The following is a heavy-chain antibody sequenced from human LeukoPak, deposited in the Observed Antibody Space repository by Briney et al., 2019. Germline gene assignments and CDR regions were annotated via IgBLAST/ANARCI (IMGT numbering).Heavy chain of an antibody. D-gene: IGHD1-26*01. CDR1: GYTFTGYY. CDR2: INPNSGGT. CDR3: ARGYLVGSRFDY. J-gene: IGHJ4*02. Sequence: ASVKVSCKASGYTFTGYYMHWVRQAPGQGLEWMGWINPNSGGTNYAQKFQGRVTMTRDTSISTAYMELSRLRSDDTAAYYCARGYLVGSRFDYWGQGTLVTVSS. V-gene: IGHV1-2*02.